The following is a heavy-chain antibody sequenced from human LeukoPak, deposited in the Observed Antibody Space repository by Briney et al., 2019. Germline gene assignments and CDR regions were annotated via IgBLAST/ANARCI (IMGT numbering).Heavy chain of an antibody. Sequence: GGSLRLSCAASGFIFSDYYMSWIRQAPGKGLEWVSGISGSGGSTYYADSVKGRFTISRDNSKNTLYLQMNSLRAEDTAVYYCAKGSVGFGELFDYWGQGTLVTVSS. CDR3: AKGSVGFGELFDY. V-gene: IGHV3-23*01. CDR2: ISGSGGST. CDR1: GFIFSDYY. D-gene: IGHD3-10*01. J-gene: IGHJ4*02.